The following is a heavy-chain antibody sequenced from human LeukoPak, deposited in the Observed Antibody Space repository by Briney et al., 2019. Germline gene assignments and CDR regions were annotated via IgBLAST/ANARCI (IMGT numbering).Heavy chain of an antibody. J-gene: IGHJ4*02. Sequence: GGSLRLSCAASGFTFSSYRMNWVGQAPGKELEGVSSISISSSYIYYADSVKGRFTISRDNAKNSLYLQMNSLRAEDTAVYYCARVGYYLDYGGQGPVVRVSS. CDR1: GFTFSSYR. CDR3: ARVGYYLDY. CDR2: ISISSSYI. D-gene: IGHD3-10*01. V-gene: IGHV3-21*01.